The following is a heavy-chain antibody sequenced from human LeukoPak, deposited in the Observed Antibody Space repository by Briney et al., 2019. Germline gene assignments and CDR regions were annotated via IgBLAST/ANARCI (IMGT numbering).Heavy chain of an antibody. CDR2: IYWDDDK. V-gene: IGHV2-5*02. J-gene: IGHJ5*02. CDR1: GFSLSTSGVG. Sequence: SGPTLVKPTQTLTLTCTFSGFSLSTSGVGVGWIRQPPGKALEWLALIYWDDDKRYSPSLKSRLTITKDTSKNQVVLTMTNMDPVDTATYYCAHTLWPAPGVWFDPWGQGTLVTVSS. CDR3: AHTLWPAPGVWFDP. D-gene: IGHD2-21*01.